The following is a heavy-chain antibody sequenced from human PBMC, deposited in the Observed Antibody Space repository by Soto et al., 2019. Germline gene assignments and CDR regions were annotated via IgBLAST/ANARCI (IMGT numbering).Heavy chain of an antibody. J-gene: IGHJ3*02. D-gene: IGHD1-26*01. CDR3: ARIPRYSGSYRDAFDI. V-gene: IGHV1-24*01. CDR1: GYTLTELS. CDR2: FNPEYGET. Sequence: ASVKVSCKVSGYTLTELSMHWVRQAPGKGLEWMGGFNPEYGETIYAQKSQGRVTMTADKSTDTAYMELSSLRSEDTAVYYCARIPRYSGSYRDAFDIWGQGTMVTVSS.